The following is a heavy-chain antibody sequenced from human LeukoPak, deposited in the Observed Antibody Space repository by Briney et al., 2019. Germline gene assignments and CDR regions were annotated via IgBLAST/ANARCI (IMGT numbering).Heavy chain of an antibody. CDR2: VYSGGTT. D-gene: IGHD6-13*01. J-gene: IGHJ6*02. V-gene: IGHV3-53*01. CDR3: ARDASYSSSWYPNYYYYYGMDV. Sequence: GGSLRLSCAASGFTVSSNSMSWVRQAPGKGLEWVSVVYSGGTTYYADSVKGRFTISRDNSKNTLYLQMNSLRAEDTAVYYCARDASYSSSWYPNYYYYYGMDVWGQGTTVTVSS. CDR1: GFTVSSNS.